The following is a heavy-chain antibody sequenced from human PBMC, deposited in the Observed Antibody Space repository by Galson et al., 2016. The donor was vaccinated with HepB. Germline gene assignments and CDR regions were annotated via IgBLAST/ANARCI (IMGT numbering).Heavy chain of an antibody. CDR2: ISDSGRST. CDR3: ARKLRGSGYDY. J-gene: IGHJ4*02. CDR1: GFSFSTYE. V-gene: IGHV3-48*03. Sequence: SLRLSCAASGFSFSTYEMNWIRQTPGKGLEWVSYISDSGRSTHYIDSVEGRYTISRDNAKNTLDLLMNSLRADDTAVYYCARKLRGSGYDYWGQGTLVTVSS. D-gene: IGHD5-12*01.